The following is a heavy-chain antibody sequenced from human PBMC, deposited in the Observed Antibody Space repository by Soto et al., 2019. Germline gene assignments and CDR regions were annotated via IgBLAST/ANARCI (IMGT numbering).Heavy chain of an antibody. CDR1: ACVLSTTGVG. CDR3: AHGLYGSGTYLFPD. CDR2: IYWNDDK. J-gene: IGHJ4*02. V-gene: IGHV2-5*01. Sequence: GPTPVNPALSFTLTCTASACVLSTTGVGVGWIRQPPGKALEWLALIYWNDDKRYSPSLKRRLTITKDTSKKQVVLTMTNIDPVDTATYYSAHGLYGSGTYLFPDWGQGTLVRVSS. D-gene: IGHD3-10*01.